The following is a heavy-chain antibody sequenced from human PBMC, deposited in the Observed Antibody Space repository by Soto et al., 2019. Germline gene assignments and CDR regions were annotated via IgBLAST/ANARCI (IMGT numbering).Heavy chain of an antibody. J-gene: IGHJ4*02. V-gene: IGHV3-15*01. CDR1: GFSFSNVW. Sequence: EVQLVESGGGLVKPGGSLRLSCAASGFSFSNVWMSWVRQAPGKGLEWVGRIKSNTDGGTTDYAAPVKGRFTISRDDSKTTLYLQMTSLKTEDTAVYYCSFQESTTVTMFEYWGQGNLVTVSS. CDR2: IKSNTDGGTT. D-gene: IGHD4-17*01. CDR3: SFQESTTVTMFEY.